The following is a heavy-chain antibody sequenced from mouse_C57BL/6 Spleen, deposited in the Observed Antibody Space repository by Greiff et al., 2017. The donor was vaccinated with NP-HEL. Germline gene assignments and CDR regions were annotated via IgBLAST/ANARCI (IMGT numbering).Heavy chain of an antibody. CDR2: IDPSDSYT. CDR3: ATGYYGSSPFDY. V-gene: IGHV1-69*01. Sequence: VQLQQPGAELVMPGASVKLSCKASGYTFTSYWMHWVKQRPGQGLEWIGEIDPSDSYTNYNQKFKGKSTLTVDKSSSTAYMQLSSLTSEDSAVYYCATGYYGSSPFDYWGQGTTLTVSS. D-gene: IGHD1-1*01. CDR1: GYTFTSYW. J-gene: IGHJ2*01.